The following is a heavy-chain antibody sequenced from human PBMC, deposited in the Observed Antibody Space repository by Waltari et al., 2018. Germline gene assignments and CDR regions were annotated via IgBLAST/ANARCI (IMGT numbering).Heavy chain of an antibody. D-gene: IGHD3-16*01. CDR2: ISGSGGST. Sequence: VQLLESGGGLVQPGGSLSLSCAASGFTFSSSAITWVRPAPGKGLEWVSAISGSGGSTYYADSVKGRFTISRDNSKNTLYLQMNSLRAEDTAVYYCAKVPSLLGVGIDYWGQGTLVTVSS. J-gene: IGHJ4*02. CDR1: GFTFSSSA. CDR3: AKVPSLLGVGIDY. V-gene: IGHV3-23*01.